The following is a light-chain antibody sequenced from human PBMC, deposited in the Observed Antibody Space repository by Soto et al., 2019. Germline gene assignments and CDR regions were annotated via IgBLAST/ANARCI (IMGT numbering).Light chain of an antibody. Sequence: EIVMTQSPATLSVSPGERATLSCRASQSVNIYLAWYQQKPGQAPRLLIFSASYRTTGIPARFSGSGSGTEFNLTISSLQSEDFAVYYCQQYNNWPRTFGQGTKVDIK. J-gene: IGKJ1*01. CDR3: QQYNNWPRT. V-gene: IGKV3D-15*01. CDR2: SAS. CDR1: QSVNIY.